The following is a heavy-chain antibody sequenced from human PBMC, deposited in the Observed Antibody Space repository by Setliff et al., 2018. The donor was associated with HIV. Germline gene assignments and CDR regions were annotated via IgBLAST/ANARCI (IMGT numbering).Heavy chain of an antibody. CDR1: GGSISSSSYY. Sequence: ASETLSLTCTVSGGSISSSSYYWGWIRQPPGKGLEWIGSIYYSGSTYYNPSLKNRGTISMDTSRNQFSLRLKSVTAADTAVYYCARDPHYFDRSGYYFKGWGLGVFDFWGQGTLVTVSS. CDR2: IYYSGST. J-gene: IGHJ4*02. CDR3: ARDPHYFDRSGYYFKGWGLGVFDF. V-gene: IGHV4-39*07. D-gene: IGHD3-22*01.